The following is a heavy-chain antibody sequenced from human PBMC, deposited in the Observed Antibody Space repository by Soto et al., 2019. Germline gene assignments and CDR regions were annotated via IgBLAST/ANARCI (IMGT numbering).Heavy chain of an antibody. D-gene: IGHD2-15*01. J-gene: IGHJ6*02. CDR2: IYYSGST. Sequence: PSETLSLTCTVSGGSISSGGYYWSWIRQHPGKGLEWIGYIYYSGSTYYNPSLKSRVTISVDTSKNQFSLKLSSVTAADTAVYYCARDPVVVAAKVYYGMDVWGQGTTVTVSS. CDR1: GGSISSGGYY. V-gene: IGHV4-31*03. CDR3: ARDPVVVAAKVYYGMDV.